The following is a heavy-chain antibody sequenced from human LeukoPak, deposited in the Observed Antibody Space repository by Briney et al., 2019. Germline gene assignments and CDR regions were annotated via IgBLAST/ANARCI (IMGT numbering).Heavy chain of an antibody. D-gene: IGHD2-2*01. CDR2: TYYRSKWHS. V-gene: IGHV6-1*01. J-gene: IGHJ5*02. CDR1: GDSVSSNSAA. CDR3: ARRLTQYDCFDP. Sequence: SQTLSLTCAISGDSVSSNSAAWNWIRQSPSRGLEWLGRTYYRSKWHSYYAPSVKSRITINPDTSKNQFSLHLNSVTPEDTAVYYCARRLTQYDCFDPWGQGILVTVSS.